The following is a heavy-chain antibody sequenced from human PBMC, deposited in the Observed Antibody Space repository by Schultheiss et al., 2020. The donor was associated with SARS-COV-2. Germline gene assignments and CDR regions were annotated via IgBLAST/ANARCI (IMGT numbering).Heavy chain of an antibody. CDR2: IGTGGDT. CDR1: GFAFSSYA. V-gene: IGHV3-47*01. D-gene: IGHD6-19*01. CDR3: ASQTIAVAGSGWFDP. Sequence: GGSLRLSCAASGFAFSSYALHWVRRAPGKGLEWVSAIGTGGDTYYADSVMGRFTISRDNAKKSLYLHMNSLRAEDTAVYYCASQTIAVAGSGWFDPWGQGTLVTVSS. J-gene: IGHJ5*02.